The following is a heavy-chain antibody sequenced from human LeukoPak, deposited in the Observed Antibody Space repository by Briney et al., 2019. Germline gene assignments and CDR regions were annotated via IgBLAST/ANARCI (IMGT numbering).Heavy chain of an antibody. CDR2: IIPIFGTA. D-gene: IGHD2-2*01. J-gene: IGHJ6*04. V-gene: IGHV1-69*01. CDR3: ARDLEYQPGGMDV. Sequence: SVNVSCTASGGTFSSYAISWVRQAPGQGLEWMGGIIPIFGTANYAQKFQGRVTITADGYTSTAYMELSSLRSEDTAVYYCARDLEYQPGGMDVWGKGTTVTVSS. CDR1: GGTFSSYA.